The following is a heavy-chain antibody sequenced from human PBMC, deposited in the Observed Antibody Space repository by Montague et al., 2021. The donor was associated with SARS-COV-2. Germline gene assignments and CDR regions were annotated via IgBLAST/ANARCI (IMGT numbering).Heavy chain of an antibody. CDR3: ARDIAVASLFDY. CDR2: MSISGST. J-gene: IGHJ4*02. V-gene: IGHV4-61*02. CDR1: GGSISSGSYY. Sequence: TLSLTCTVSGGSISSGSYYWSWIRQPAGKGLEWIGRMSISGSTNYNPSLKSRVTISVDTSKNQFSLKLSAVTAADTAVYYCARDIAVASLFDYWGQGTLVTVSS. D-gene: IGHD6-19*01.